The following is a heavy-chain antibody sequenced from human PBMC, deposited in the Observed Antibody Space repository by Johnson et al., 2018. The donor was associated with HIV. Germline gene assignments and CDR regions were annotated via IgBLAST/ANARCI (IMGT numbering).Heavy chain of an antibody. J-gene: IGHJ3*02. CDR1: GFTFSNAW. V-gene: IGHV3-15*05. Sequence: EVQLVESGGGVVQPGGSLRLSCAASGFTFSNAWMSWVRQAPGQGLEWVGRIQSKTDGGTPDYAAPVRGRFTISRDDSKNTLYLQMNSLRAEDTALYYCARDRALGWELLGAFDIWGQGTMVTVSS. CDR2: IQSKTDGGTP. CDR3: ARDRALGWELLGAFDI. D-gene: IGHD1-26*01.